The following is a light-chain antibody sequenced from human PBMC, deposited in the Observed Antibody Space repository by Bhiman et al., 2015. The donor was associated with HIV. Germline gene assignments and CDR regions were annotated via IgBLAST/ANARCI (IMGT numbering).Light chain of an antibody. CDR2: RNI. Sequence: QSVVTQPPSVSGTPGQGSTISCSGSSSNIGKSNVYWYQQLPGATPTLLIYRNILRPSGVPDRFSASKSGTSAYLAISGLQSEDEADYYCAVWDDNLRGRLFGGGTKVTVL. CDR3: AVWDDNLRGRL. V-gene: IGLV1-47*01. J-gene: IGLJ3*02. CDR1: SSNIGKSN.